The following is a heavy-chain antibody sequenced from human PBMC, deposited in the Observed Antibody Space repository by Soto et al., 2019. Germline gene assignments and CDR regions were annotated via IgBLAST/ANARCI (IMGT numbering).Heavy chain of an antibody. V-gene: IGHV4-4*02. D-gene: IGHD3-10*01. CDR1: GGSMSSPNW. CDR3: GTGSPYYYGSGGMWDS. Sequence: QVRLQESGPGLVKPSGTLSLTCLVSGGSMSSPNWWTWVRQAPVKGLEWIAEIHHSGATNYSPSLKSRSVISIDKSNNQFSLQLTSLPAADTAFYYWGTGSPYYYGSGGMWDSWGRGALVTVSS. CDR2: IHHSGAT. J-gene: IGHJ4*02.